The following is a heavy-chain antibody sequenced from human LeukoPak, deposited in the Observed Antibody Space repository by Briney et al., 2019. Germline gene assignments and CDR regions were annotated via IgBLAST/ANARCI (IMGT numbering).Heavy chain of an antibody. CDR1: GFHFSTYG. CDR2: ISTGSTTI. D-gene: IGHD3-3*01. Sequence: GGSLRLSCAASGFHFSTYGMNWVRQAPGKGLEWVSYISTGSTTIHHADSVKGRFTVSRDNTRSLLFLQMSSLRVEDTAVYFCARVPDDPWSGYFFDCWGQGTLVTVSS. V-gene: IGHV3-48*01. J-gene: IGHJ4*02. CDR3: ARVPDDPWSGYFFDC.